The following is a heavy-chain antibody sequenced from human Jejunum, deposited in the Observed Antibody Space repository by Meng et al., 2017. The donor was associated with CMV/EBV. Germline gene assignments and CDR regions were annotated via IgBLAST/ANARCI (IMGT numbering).Heavy chain of an antibody. D-gene: IGHD5-18*01. CDR3: ARGGEGYIDYYGMDV. V-gene: IGHV4-59*01. CDR1: GGSISIFY. Sequence: GGSISIFYWSWIRQPPGKGLEWIGYIYYSGSTNYNPSLKSRVTISVDTSKNQFSLKLNSVTTADTAVYYCARGGEGYIDYYGMDVWGQGTTVTVSS. CDR2: IYYSGST. J-gene: IGHJ6*02.